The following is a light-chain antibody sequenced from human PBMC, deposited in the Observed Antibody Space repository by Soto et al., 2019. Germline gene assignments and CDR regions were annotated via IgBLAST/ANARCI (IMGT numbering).Light chain of an antibody. Sequence: DIQMTQSPSSVSASVGDRVSITCRASQGISNWLAWYQQKPGRAPKLLIYTGSSLQCGVPSRFSGTGSGTEFTLTISSLQTEDGSTYYCLQANRLPLTFGGETKVDI. CDR2: TGS. CDR1: QGISNW. J-gene: IGKJ4*01. CDR3: LQANRLPLT. V-gene: IGKV1-12*01.